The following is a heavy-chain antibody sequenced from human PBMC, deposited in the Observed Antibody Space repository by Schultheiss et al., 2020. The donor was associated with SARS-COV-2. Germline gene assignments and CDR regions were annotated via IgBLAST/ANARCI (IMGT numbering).Heavy chain of an antibody. CDR1: GFTFSSYA. J-gene: IGHJ6*02. Sequence: GGSLRLSCAASGFTFSSYAMSWVRQAPGKGLEWVSAISGSGGSTYYADSVKGRFTISRDNAKNSLYLQMNSLRAEDTAVYYCARDYYDFWSGYYTYYGMDVWGQGTTVTVSS. CDR2: ISGSGGST. CDR3: ARDYYDFWSGYYTYYGMDV. V-gene: IGHV3-23*01. D-gene: IGHD3-3*01.